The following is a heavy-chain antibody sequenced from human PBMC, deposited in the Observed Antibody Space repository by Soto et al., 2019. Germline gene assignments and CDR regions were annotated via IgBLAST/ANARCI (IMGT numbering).Heavy chain of an antibody. CDR2: MNPNSGNA. CDR1: GYTFTSYD. D-gene: IGHD2-15*01. Sequence: ASVKVSCKASGYTFTSYDINWVRQATGQGLEWMGWMNPNSGNAGYAQKFQGRVTMTRNTSISTAYLELTSLRSDDTAVYYCAKCSGGSCYSGFWFGPWGQGTLVTVSS. CDR3: AKCSGGSCYSGFWFGP. J-gene: IGHJ5*02. V-gene: IGHV1-8*01.